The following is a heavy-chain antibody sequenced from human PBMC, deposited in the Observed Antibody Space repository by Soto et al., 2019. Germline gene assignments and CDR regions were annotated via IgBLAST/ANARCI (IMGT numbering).Heavy chain of an antibody. CDR1: GYSFTSYW. Sequence: GESLKISCKGSGYSFTSYWISWVRQMPGKGLEWMGRIDPSDSYTNYSPSFQGHVTISADKSISTAYLQWSSLKASDTAMYYCAKASDYGGNSHYYYYGMDVWGQGTTVTVSS. CDR3: AKASDYGGNSHYYYYGMDV. D-gene: IGHD4-17*01. CDR2: IDPSDSYT. J-gene: IGHJ6*02. V-gene: IGHV5-10-1*01.